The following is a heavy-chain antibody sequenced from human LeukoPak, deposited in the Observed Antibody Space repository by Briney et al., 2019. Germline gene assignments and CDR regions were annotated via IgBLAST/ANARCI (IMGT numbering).Heavy chain of an antibody. Sequence: ETLSLTCTVSGGSISSYYWSWLRQPPGKGLEWIGYIYYSGSTNYNPSLKSRVTISVDTSKNQFSLKLSSVTAADTAVYYCARAGPYSSSWSPFDYWGQGTLVTVSS. D-gene: IGHD6-13*01. CDR3: ARAGPYSSSWSPFDY. V-gene: IGHV4-59*01. J-gene: IGHJ4*02. CDR1: GGSISSYY. CDR2: IYYSGST.